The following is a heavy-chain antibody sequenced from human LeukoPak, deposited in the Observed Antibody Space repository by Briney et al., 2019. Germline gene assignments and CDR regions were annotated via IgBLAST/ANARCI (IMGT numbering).Heavy chain of an antibody. CDR3: ARRYCSSTSCWDAFDI. CDR1: GFTFGSYG. CDR2: INWNGGST. D-gene: IGHD2-2*01. Sequence: GGSLRLSCAASGFTFGSYGMHWVRQAPGKGLEWVSGINWNGGSTGYADSVKGRFTISRDNAKNSLYLQMNSLRAEDTALYHCARRYCSSTSCWDAFDIWGQGTMVTVSS. J-gene: IGHJ3*02. V-gene: IGHV3-20*01.